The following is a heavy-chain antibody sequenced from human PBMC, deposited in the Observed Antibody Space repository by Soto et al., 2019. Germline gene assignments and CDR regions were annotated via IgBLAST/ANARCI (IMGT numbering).Heavy chain of an antibody. V-gene: IGHV1-18*01. D-gene: IGHD3-9*01. J-gene: IGHJ5*02. CDR2: ISAYNGNT. CDR3: ARGPRSYYDILTGYYKVSNWFDP. Sequence: ASVKVSCKASGYTFTSYGISWVRQAPGQGLEWMGWISAYNGNTNYAQKLQGRVTMTTDTSRSTAYMELRSLRSDDTAVYYCARGPRSYYDILTGYYKVSNWFDPWGQGTLVTVSS. CDR1: GYTFTSYG.